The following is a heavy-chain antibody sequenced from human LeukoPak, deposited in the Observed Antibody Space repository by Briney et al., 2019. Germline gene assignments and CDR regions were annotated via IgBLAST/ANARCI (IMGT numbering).Heavy chain of an antibody. D-gene: IGHD2-2*01. Sequence: SETLSLTCTVSGGSISSGGYYWSWIPQHPGKGLEWIGYIYYRGSTYYNPSLKSRVTISVDTTKNQFCRKLSSVTAADTAVYCCARDQIVVVPAARNVGDYYYYGMDVWGQGTTVTVCS. V-gene: IGHV4-31*03. J-gene: IGHJ6*02. CDR3: ARDQIVVVPAARNVGDYYYYGMDV. CDR1: GGSISSGGYY. CDR2: IYYRGST.